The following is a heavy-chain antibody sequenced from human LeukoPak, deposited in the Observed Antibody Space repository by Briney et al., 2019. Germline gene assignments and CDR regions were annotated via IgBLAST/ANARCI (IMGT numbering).Heavy chain of an antibody. CDR3: AREPNYYGSGSQKRFFDY. Sequence: ASVKVSCKASGYTFTSYYMHWVRQAPGQGLEWMAIINPSGGSTSYAQKFQGRVTMTRDTSTSTVYMELSSLRSEDTAVYYCAREPNYYGSGSQKRFFDYWGQGTLVTVSS. V-gene: IGHV1-46*01. CDR1: GYTFTSYY. J-gene: IGHJ4*02. D-gene: IGHD3-10*01. CDR2: INPSGGST.